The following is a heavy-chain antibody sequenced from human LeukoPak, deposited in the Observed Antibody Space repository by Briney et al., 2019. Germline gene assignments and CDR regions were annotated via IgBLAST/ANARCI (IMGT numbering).Heavy chain of an antibody. Sequence: PGGSLRLSCAASGFTFSSYAMHWVRQAPGKGLEWVAVISYDGSNKYYADSVKGRFTISRDNSKNTLYLQMNSLRAEDTAVYYCARDPHPDIVVVPAALLVGYYYGMDVWGQGTTVTVSS. CDR3: ARDPHPDIVVVPAALLVGYYYGMDV. J-gene: IGHJ6*02. CDR1: GFTFSSYA. CDR2: ISYDGSNK. V-gene: IGHV3-30-3*01. D-gene: IGHD2-2*01.